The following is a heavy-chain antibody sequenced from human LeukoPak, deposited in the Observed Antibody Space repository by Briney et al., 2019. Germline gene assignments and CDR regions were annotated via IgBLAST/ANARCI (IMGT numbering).Heavy chain of an antibody. J-gene: IGHJ4*02. D-gene: IGHD2-21*02. CDR3: ARNPRTAYSYFDF. CDR2: ISSDGTTNK. V-gene: IGHV3-30*04. CDR1: GFTFSSHA. Sequence: GGSLRLSCVASGFTFSSHAMHWVRQAPGKGLEWVSVISSDGTTNKYYQDSVRGRFTISRDNSKDTLFLQMTTLRTEDSAVYFCARNPRTAYSYFDFWGQGARVSVSS.